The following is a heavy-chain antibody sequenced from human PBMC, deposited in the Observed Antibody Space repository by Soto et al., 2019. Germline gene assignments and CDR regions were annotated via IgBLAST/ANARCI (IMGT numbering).Heavy chain of an antibody. J-gene: IGHJ6*02. Sequence: ASVKVSCKASGYTFTSYGISWVRQVPGQGLEWMGWISAYNGNTNYAQRLQGRVTMTTDTSTSKAYMELRSLRSDDTAVYYCARAAGTKDYYYYGMDVWGQGTTVTVSS. V-gene: IGHV1-18*01. D-gene: IGHD6-19*01. CDR2: ISAYNGNT. CDR3: ARAAGTKDYYYYGMDV. CDR1: GYTFTSYG.